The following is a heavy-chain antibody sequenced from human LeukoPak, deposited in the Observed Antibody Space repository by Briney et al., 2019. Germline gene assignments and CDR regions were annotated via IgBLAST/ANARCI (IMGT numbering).Heavy chain of an antibody. J-gene: IGHJ4*02. D-gene: IGHD6-13*01. Sequence: GGSLRLSCAASGFTFSSYAMSWVRQAPGKGLEWVSAISGSGGSTYYADSVKGRFTISRDNSKNTLYLQMNSLRAEDMAVYYCAKDPGSWDYYFDYWGQGTLVTVSS. V-gene: IGHV3-23*01. CDR2: ISGSGGST. CDR1: GFTFSSYA. CDR3: AKDPGSWDYYFDY.